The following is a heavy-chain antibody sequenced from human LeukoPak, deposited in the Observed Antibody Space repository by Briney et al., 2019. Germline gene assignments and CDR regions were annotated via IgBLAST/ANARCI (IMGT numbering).Heavy chain of an antibody. CDR3: ARDQNDVGQAFDI. CDR2: ISSNGGST. D-gene: IGHD1-1*01. J-gene: IGHJ3*02. Sequence: GGSLRLSCAASGFTFSSYAMHWVRQAPGKGLEYVSAISSNGGSTYYANSVKGRFTISRDNSKNTLYLQMGSLRAEDMAVYYCARDQNDVGQAFDIWGQGTMVTVSS. V-gene: IGHV3-64*01. CDR1: GFTFSSYA.